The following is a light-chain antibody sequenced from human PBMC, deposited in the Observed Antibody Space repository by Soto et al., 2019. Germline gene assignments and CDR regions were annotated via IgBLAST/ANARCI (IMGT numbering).Light chain of an antibody. CDR3: SSYTSSSTWV. J-gene: IGLJ3*02. CDR2: DVN. V-gene: IGLV2-14*01. CDR1: SSDVGGYNY. Sequence: QSALTQPASVSESPGQSITISCTGTSSDVGGYNYVSWYQQHPGKAPKLMIYDVNNRPSGVSNRFSGSKSGNTASLTISGLQAEDEADYYCSSYTSSSTWVFGGGTKLTVL.